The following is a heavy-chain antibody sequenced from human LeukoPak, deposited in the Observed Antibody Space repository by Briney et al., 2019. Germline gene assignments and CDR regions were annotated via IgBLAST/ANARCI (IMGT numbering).Heavy chain of an antibody. D-gene: IGHD3-22*01. CDR1: GFTFSSYG. Sequence: WGSLRLSCAASGFTFSSYGMSWVRQVPGKGLEWVSAISGSGGSTYYADSVKGRFTISRDNSKNTLYLQMNSLRAEDTAVYYCAKETSGFDAFDIWGQGTMVTVSS. CDR2: ISGSGGST. J-gene: IGHJ3*02. V-gene: IGHV3-23*01. CDR3: AKETSGFDAFDI.